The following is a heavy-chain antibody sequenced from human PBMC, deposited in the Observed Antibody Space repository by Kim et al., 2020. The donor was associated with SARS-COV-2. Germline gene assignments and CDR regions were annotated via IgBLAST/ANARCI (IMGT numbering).Heavy chain of an antibody. D-gene: IGHD5-12*01. J-gene: IGHJ4*02. CDR2: ISGSGGST. CDR1: GFTFSSYA. Sequence: GGSLRLSCAASGFTFSSYAMSWVRQAPGKGLEWVSAISGSGGSTYYADSVKGRFTISRDNSKNTLYLQMNSLRAEDTAVYYCAKCSYGGYVGALFDYWGQGTLVTVSS. CDR3: AKCSYGGYVGALFDY. V-gene: IGHV3-23*01.